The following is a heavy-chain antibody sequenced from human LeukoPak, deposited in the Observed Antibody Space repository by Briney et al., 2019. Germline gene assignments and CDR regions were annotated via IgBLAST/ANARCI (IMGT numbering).Heavy chain of an antibody. CDR2: IYHSGST. CDR1: GGSISSYY. CDR3: ARVTDIVGYQFDY. J-gene: IGHJ4*02. D-gene: IGHD3-16*02. V-gene: IGHV4-38-2*02. Sequence: SETLSLTCTVSGGSISSYYWGWIRQPPGKGLEWIGSIYHSGSTYYNPSLKSRVTISVDTSKNQFSLKLSSVTAADTAVYYCARVTDIVGYQFDYWGQGTLVTVSS.